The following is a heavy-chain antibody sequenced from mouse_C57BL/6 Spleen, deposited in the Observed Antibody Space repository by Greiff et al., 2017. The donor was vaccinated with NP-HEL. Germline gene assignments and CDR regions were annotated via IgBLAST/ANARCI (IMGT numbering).Heavy chain of an antibody. V-gene: IGHV1-53*01. D-gene: IGHD6-1*01. J-gene: IGHJ1*03. CDR2: INPSNGGT. Sequence: QVQLQQPGTELVQPGASVKLSCKASGYTFTSYWMHWVKQRPGQGLEWIGNINPSNGGTNYNAKFKSKATLTVDKSSSTAYMQLSSLTSEDSAVYYCARPLCSNYWYFDVWGTGTTVTVSS. CDR1: GYTFTSYW. CDR3: ARPLCSNYWYFDV.